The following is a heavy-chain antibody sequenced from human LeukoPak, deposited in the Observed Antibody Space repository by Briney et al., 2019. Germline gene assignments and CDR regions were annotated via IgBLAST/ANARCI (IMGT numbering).Heavy chain of an antibody. V-gene: IGHV3-74*01. CDR3: ARGFYDSSGHYYAPADY. D-gene: IGHD3-22*01. CDR2: TNSDGSGT. Sequence: GGSLRLSCAASGFTFSRFWMVWVRQAPGKGLVWVSHTNSDGSGTNYADSVKGRFTISRDSAKNTLYLQMNSLRAEDTAVYYCARGFYDSSGHYYAPADYWGQGTLVTVSS. CDR1: GFTFSRFW. J-gene: IGHJ4*02.